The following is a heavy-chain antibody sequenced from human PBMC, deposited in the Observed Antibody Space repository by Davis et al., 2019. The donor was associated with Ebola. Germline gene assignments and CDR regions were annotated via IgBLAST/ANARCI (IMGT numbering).Heavy chain of an antibody. CDR2: INHSGST. V-gene: IGHV4-34*01. CDR1: GGSFSGYY. Sequence: SETLSLTCAVYGGSFSGYYWSWTRQPPGKGLEWIGEINHSGSTNYNPSLKSRVTISVDTSKNQFSLKLSSVTAADTAVYYCARGVGMTRFDYWGQGTLVTVSS. CDR3: ARGVGMTRFDY. D-gene: IGHD1-14*01. J-gene: IGHJ4*02.